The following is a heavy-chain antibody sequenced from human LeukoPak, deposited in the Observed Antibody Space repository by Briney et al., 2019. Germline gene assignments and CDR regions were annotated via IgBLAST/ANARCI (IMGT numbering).Heavy chain of an antibody. CDR3: ARKYQLPRRDWFDP. V-gene: IGHV1-2*02. D-gene: IGHD2-2*01. CDR1: GYTFTGYY. CDR2: INPNSGGT. Sequence: ASVKVSCKAPGYTFTGYYMHWVRQAPGQGLEWMGWINPNSGGTNYAQKFQGRVTMTRDTSISTAYMELSRLRSDDTAVYYCARKYQLPRRDWFDPWGQGTLVTVSS. J-gene: IGHJ5*02.